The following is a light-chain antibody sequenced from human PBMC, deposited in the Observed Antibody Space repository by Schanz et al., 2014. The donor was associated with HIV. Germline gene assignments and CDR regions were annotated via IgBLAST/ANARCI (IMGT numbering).Light chain of an antibody. CDR3: QQYGGSPLT. V-gene: IGKV3-20*01. Sequence: IVLTQSPVTLSLSPGERATLSCRASQAVSGYLAWYQQKSGQAPRLLIYDASSRATGIPDRFSGSGSGTDFTLTVNRLEAEDFALYYCQQYGGSPLTFGGGTKVERK. J-gene: IGKJ4*01. CDR1: QAVSGY. CDR2: DAS.